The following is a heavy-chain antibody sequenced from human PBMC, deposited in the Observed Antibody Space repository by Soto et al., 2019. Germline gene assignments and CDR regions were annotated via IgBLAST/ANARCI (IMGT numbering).Heavy chain of an antibody. CDR3: ARAYGVNWAEYFQH. Sequence: SETLSLTCTVSGGSISSSSYYWDWIRQPPGKGLKWIGRIYYSGSTYYNPSLKSRVTISVDNFKNTLSLQMNSLRDDDTAVYYCARAYGVNWAEYFQHWGQGTLVTVSS. CDR1: GGSISSSSYY. V-gene: IGHV4-39*01. D-gene: IGHD1-20*01. J-gene: IGHJ1*01. CDR2: IYYSGST.